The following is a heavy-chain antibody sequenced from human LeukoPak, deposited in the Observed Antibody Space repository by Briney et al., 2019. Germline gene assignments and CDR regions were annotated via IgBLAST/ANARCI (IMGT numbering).Heavy chain of an antibody. Sequence: GGSLRLSCAASGFTVSSNYMSWVRQAPGKGLGWVSVIYSGGSTYYADSVKGRFTISRDNSKNTLYLQMNSLRAEDTAVYYCARDSYGDYYFDYWGQGTLVTVPS. CDR3: ARDSYGDYYFDY. D-gene: IGHD4-17*01. CDR1: GFTVSSNY. V-gene: IGHV3-53*01. CDR2: IYSGGST. J-gene: IGHJ4*02.